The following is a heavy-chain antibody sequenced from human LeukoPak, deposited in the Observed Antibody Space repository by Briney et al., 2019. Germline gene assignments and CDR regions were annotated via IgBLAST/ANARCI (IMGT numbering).Heavy chain of an antibody. D-gene: IGHD6-13*01. Sequence: GGSLRLSCAASGFTFSSYAMSWVRQAPGKGLEWVSAISGSGDSTYYGDSVKGRFTISRDNSKNTLYLQMNSLRAEDTAVYYCAKPRPLDSSSWSHGDYWGQGTLVTVSS. CDR3: AKPRPLDSSSWSHGDY. V-gene: IGHV3-23*01. J-gene: IGHJ4*02. CDR2: ISGSGDST. CDR1: GFTFSSYA.